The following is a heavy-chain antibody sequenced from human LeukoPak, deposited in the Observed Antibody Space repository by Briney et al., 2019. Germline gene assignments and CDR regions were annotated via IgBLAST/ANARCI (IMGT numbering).Heavy chain of an antibody. V-gene: IGHV4-4*07. J-gene: IGHJ4*02. D-gene: IGHD2-15*01. CDR3: ARVWCSGGSCYYFDY. CDR2: IYTSGST. CDR1: GGSISSYY. Sequence: SETLSLTCTVSGGSISSYYWSWIRQPAGKGLEWIGRIYTSGSTNYNPSLKSRVTMSVDTSKNQFSLKLSSVTAADTAVYYCARVWCSGGSCYYFDYWGQGTLVTVSS.